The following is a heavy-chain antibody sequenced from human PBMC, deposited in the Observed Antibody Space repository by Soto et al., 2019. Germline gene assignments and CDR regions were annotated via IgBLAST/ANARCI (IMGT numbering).Heavy chain of an antibody. Sequence: SETLSLTCGVSGGTIRSPDWWTWVLQPPGKGLEWIGEIFQSGSTNYTPSLESRVTISVDKSNNQFSLTLTSVTAADTAVYFCARGRGRYSSGWSWFDPWGQGILVTVSS. CDR1: GGTIRSPDW. CDR3: ARGRGRYSSGWSWFDP. CDR2: IFQSGST. D-gene: IGHD6-19*01. J-gene: IGHJ5*02. V-gene: IGHV4-4*02.